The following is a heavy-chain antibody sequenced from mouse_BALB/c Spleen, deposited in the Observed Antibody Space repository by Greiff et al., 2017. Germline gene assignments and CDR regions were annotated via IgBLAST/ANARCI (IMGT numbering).Heavy chain of an antibody. CDR3: ARSGNYWYFDV. J-gene: IGHJ1*01. CDR1: GYTLTSYV. CDR2: INPYNDGT. Sequence: EVQLQQSGPELVKPGASVKMSCKASGYTLTSYVMHWVKQKPGQGLEWIGYINPYNDGTKYNEKFKGKATLTSDKSSSTAYMELSSLTSEDSAVYYCARSGNYWYFDVWGAGTTVTVSS. V-gene: IGHV1-14*01. D-gene: IGHD2-1*01.